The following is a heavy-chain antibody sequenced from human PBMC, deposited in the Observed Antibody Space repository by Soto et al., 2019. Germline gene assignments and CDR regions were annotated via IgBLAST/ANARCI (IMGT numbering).Heavy chain of an antibody. V-gene: IGHV4-61*01. CDR3: ARVGGYYDSSGYYYYFDY. CDR2: IYYSGST. Sequence: QVQLQESGPGLVKPSETLSLTCTVSGGSVSSGSYYWSWIRQPPGEGLEWIGYIYYSGSTNYNPSLKSRVTISVDTSKNQFSLKLSSVTAADTAVYYCARVGGYYDSSGYYYYFDYWGQGTLVTVSS. D-gene: IGHD3-22*01. CDR1: GGSVSSGSYY. J-gene: IGHJ4*02.